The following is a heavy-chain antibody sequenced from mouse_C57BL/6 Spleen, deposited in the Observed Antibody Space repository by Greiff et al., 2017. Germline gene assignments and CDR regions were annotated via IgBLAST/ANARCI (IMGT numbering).Heavy chain of an antibody. V-gene: IGHV1-82*01. CDR1: GYAFSSSW. D-gene: IGHD4-1*01. CDR3: AREEAPQTGTDFDY. J-gene: IGHJ2*01. Sequence: QVQLKQSGPELVKPGASVKISCKASGYAFSSSWMYWVKQRPGKGLEWIGRIYPGDGDTNYNGKFKGKATLTADKSSSTAYMQLSSLTSEDSAVYFCAREEAPQTGTDFDYWGQGTTLTVSS. CDR2: IYPGDGDT.